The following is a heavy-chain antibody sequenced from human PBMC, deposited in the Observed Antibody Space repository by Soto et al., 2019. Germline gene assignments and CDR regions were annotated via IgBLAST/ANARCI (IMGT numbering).Heavy chain of an antibody. J-gene: IGHJ4*02. CDR1: GYTVTGHY. CDR3: GRGRSGQIVVFY. Sequence: ASGKVSCKASGYTVTGHYIHCVRQAPEQVPEWMGEIGPESGATRYAQKFQGRVTMTRDTSITTVYMELKNLSPDDTAVYYCGRGRSGQIVVFYWGQGTPVTVSS. CDR2: IGPESGAT. V-gene: IGHV1-2*02. D-gene: IGHD1-26*01.